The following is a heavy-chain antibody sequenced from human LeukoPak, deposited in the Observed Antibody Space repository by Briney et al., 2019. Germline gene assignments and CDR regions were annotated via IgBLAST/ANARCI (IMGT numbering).Heavy chain of an antibody. CDR3: AALPPRGYGAKQGLGAFDI. Sequence: PSETLSLTCTVSGGSISSSSYYWGWIRQPPGKGLEWIGSIYYSGSTYYNPSLKSRVTISVDTSKNQFSLKLSSVTAADTAVYYCAALPPRGYGAKQGLGAFDIWGQGTMVTVSS. J-gene: IGHJ3*02. D-gene: IGHD4-17*01. V-gene: IGHV4-39*01. CDR2: IYYSGST. CDR1: GGSISSSSYY.